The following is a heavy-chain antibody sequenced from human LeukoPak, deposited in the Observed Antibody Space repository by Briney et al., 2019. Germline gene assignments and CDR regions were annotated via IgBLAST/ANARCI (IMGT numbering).Heavy chain of an antibody. CDR3: ARAVTVRRYFDWLLPYYYYYMDV. CDR2: MNPNSGNT. V-gene: IGHV1-8*01. Sequence: ASVKVSCKASGYTFTSYDINWVRQAPGQGLEWMGWMNPNSGNTGYAQKFQGRVTMTRNTSISTAYMELSSLRSEDTAVYYCARAVTVRRYFDWLLPYYYYYMDVWGKGTTVTVSS. D-gene: IGHD3-9*01. J-gene: IGHJ6*03. CDR1: GYTFTSYD.